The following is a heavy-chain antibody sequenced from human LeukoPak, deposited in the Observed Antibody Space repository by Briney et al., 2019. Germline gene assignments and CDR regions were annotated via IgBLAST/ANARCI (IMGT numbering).Heavy chain of an antibody. J-gene: IGHJ4*02. D-gene: IGHD3-22*01. V-gene: IGHV1-2*02. CDR3: ARASYYYDSSGYPGYYFDY. Sequence: ASVTVSCKASGYTFTDYYMHWVRQAPGQGLEWMGWINPNSGGTNYAQKFQGRVTMTRDTSISTAYMELSRLRSDDTAVYYCARASYYYDSSGYPGYYFDYWGQGTLVTVSS. CDR1: GYTFTDYY. CDR2: INPNSGGT.